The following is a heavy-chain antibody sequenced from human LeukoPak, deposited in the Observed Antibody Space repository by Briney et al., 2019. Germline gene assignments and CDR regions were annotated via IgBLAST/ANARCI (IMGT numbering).Heavy chain of an antibody. D-gene: IGHD3-3*02. Sequence: SETLSLTCTVSGGSIRSTSYYWGWIRQPPGKGLEWIGSIYYSGSTYYNPSLKSRVTISVDTSKNQFSLKLTSVTAADTALYYCARVPHSVTLGAIFLHYFDYWGLGTLVTVSS. J-gene: IGHJ4*02. V-gene: IGHV4-39*07. CDR3: ARVPHSVTLGAIFLHYFDY. CDR2: IYYSGST. CDR1: GGSIRSTSYY.